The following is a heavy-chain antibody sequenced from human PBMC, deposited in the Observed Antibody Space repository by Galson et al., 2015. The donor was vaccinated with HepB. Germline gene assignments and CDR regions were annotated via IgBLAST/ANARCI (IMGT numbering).Heavy chain of an antibody. J-gene: IGHJ6*02. V-gene: IGHV1-3*01. CDR2: INAGNGNT. CDR3: ARTEYYYYGMDV. D-gene: IGHD1-14*01. CDR1: GYTFNTYA. Sequence: SVKVSCKAYGYTFNTYAMHWVRQAPGQRLEWMGWINAGNGNTQYSQKFQGRVTLTRDTSASTAYMELGSLRSEDTAVYYCARTEYYYYGMDVWGQGTTVTVSS.